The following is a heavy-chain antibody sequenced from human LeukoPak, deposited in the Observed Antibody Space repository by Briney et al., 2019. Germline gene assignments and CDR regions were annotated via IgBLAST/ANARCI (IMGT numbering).Heavy chain of an antibody. D-gene: IGHD3-22*01. V-gene: IGHV4-34*01. Sequence: SETLSLTCAAYGGSFSGYYWSWIRQPPGKGLEWIGEINHSGSTNYNPSLKRRVTISVNTSKKQFSLKLSSVTAADTAVYYCARAAGTYYYDSSGSPDAFDIWGQGTMVTVSS. CDR2: INHSGST. CDR1: GGSFSGYY. CDR3: ARAAGTYYYDSSGSPDAFDI. J-gene: IGHJ3*02.